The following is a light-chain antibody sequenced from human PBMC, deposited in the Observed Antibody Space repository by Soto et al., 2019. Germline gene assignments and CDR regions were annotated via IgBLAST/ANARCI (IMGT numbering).Light chain of an antibody. Sequence: EIVLTQSPGTLSLSPGERATLSCRASQSVSSSYLAWYQQKPGQAPRLLIYGPSSRATGIPDRFSGSGSGTDFTLTISRLGPEDFALYYCQQYADSPRTFGQGTKVEIK. J-gene: IGKJ1*01. CDR3: QQYADSPRT. CDR1: QSVSSSY. V-gene: IGKV3-20*01. CDR2: GPS.